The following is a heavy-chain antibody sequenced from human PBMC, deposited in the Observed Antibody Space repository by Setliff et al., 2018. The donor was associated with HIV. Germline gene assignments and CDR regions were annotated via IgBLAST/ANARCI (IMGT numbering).Heavy chain of an antibody. CDR1: GASISRSTYS. CDR2: ISYTGST. D-gene: IGHD3-9*01. J-gene: IGHJ4*01. CDR3: ARTRDKYYDILTPAYYIDY. Sequence: SETLSLTCSVSGASISRSTYSWGWIRQPPGKGLEWIGSISYTGSTDYTPSLKSRVTISVDTSKNQFSLKLTSVTAADTAVYYCARTRDKYYDILTPAYYIDYWGHGTLVTSPQ. V-gene: IGHV4-39*01.